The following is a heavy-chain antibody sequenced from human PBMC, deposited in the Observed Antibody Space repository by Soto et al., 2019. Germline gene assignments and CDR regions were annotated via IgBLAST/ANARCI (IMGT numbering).Heavy chain of an antibody. CDR2: ISYDGSNK. V-gene: IGHV3-30*18. D-gene: IGHD2-15*01. Sequence: QVQLVESGGGVVQPGRSLRLSCAASGFTFSSYGMHWVRQAPGKGLEWVAVISYDGSNKYYADSVKGRFTISRDNSKNTLYLQMNSLRAEDTAVYYCAKDPRYCSGGSCYSEYYYYYYMDVWGKGTTVTVSS. CDR3: AKDPRYCSGGSCYSEYYYYYYMDV. CDR1: GFTFSSYG. J-gene: IGHJ6*03.